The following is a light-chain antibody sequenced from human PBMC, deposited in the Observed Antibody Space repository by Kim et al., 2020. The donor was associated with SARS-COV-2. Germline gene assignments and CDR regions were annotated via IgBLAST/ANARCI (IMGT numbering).Light chain of an antibody. V-gene: IGLV2-11*01. CDR3: NSRDSSGNHLV. CDR2: DVT. Sequence: QSALTQPRSVSGSPGQSVTISCTGTSSDVGDYDYVSWYQQRPGKAPQLMIYDVTKRPSGVPDRFSGSKSGNTASLTISGLQAEDEADYYCNSRDSSGNHLVFGGGTQLTVL. CDR1: SSDVGDYDY. J-gene: IGLJ2*01.